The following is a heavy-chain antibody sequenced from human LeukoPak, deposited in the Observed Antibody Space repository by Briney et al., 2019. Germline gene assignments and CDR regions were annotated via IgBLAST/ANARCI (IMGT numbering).Heavy chain of an antibody. CDR2: ISAYNGNT. CDR1: GYTFTSYG. CDR3: ARPYGSGNFYNHFDY. Sequence: ASVKVSCKASGYTFTSYGISWVRQAPGQGLEWMGWISAYNGNTNYAQKLQGRVTMTTDTSTSTAYMELRSLRSDDTAVYYCARPYGSGNFYNHFDYWGQGTLVTVSS. D-gene: IGHD3-10*01. V-gene: IGHV1-18*01. J-gene: IGHJ4*02.